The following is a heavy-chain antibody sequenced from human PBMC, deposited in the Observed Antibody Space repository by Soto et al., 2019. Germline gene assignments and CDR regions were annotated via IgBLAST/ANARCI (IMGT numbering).Heavy chain of an antibody. CDR2: IYPGDSDT. CDR3: ARASGSGSYYSPADS. D-gene: IGHD3-10*01. V-gene: IGHV5-51*01. Sequence: PGKSLKVSCKGSGYSFSSYWIGWGRQMPGKGLEWMGIIYPGDSDTRYSPSFQGQVTISADKSISTAYLQWSSLKASDTAMYYCARASGSGSYYSPADSWGQGTLVTVSS. J-gene: IGHJ4*02. CDR1: GYSFSSYW.